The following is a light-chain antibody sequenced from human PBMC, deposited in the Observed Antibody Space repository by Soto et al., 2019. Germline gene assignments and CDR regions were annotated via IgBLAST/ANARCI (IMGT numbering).Light chain of an antibody. CDR3: QQYGRSPLLYT. J-gene: IGKJ2*01. CDR1: QSVTSNY. V-gene: IGKV3-20*01. Sequence: EIVLTQSPGTLSLSPGERATLSCRASQSVTSNYLAWYQQKPGQAPRLLIYGASTRAAGVPDRFSGSGSGTDLTLAITRLEPEDFAVYHCQQYGRSPLLYTFGQGTKVGVK. CDR2: GAS.